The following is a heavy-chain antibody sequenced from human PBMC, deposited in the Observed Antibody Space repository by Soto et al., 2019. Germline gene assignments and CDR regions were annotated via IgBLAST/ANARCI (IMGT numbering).Heavy chain of an antibody. CDR2: ISAYNGNT. V-gene: IGHV1-18*04. CDR1: GDTFTSYG. Sequence: GASVKVCCKASGDTFTSYGISWPRQAPGQGLEWMGWISAYNGNTNYAQKLQGRVTMTTDTSTSTAYMELRSLRSDDTAVYYCARLVFSTGTITYYYYGMDVWGQGTTVTSP. D-gene: IGHD1-7*01. CDR3: ARLVFSTGTITYYYYGMDV. J-gene: IGHJ6*02.